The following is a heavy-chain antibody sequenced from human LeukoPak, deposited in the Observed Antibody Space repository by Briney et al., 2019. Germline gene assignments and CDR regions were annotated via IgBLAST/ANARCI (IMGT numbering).Heavy chain of an antibody. J-gene: IGHJ6*03. CDR3: AKNSGKYSSSPSPHYYYYMDV. V-gene: IGHV3-23*01. Sequence: PGGSLRLSCAASGFTFSSYAMSWVRQAPGKGLEWVSALSGSGDITYYADSVKGRFTISRDNSKNTLYLQMNSLRAEDTAVYYCAKNSGKYSSSPSPHYYYYMDVWGKGTTVTVSS. D-gene: IGHD6-6*01. CDR1: GFTFSSYA. CDR2: LSGSGDIT.